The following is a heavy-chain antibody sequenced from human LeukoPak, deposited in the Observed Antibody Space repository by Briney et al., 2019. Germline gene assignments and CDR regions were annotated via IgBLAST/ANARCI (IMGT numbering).Heavy chain of an antibody. J-gene: IGHJ6*02. D-gene: IGHD5-18*01. V-gene: IGHV3-23*01. CDR2: ISGSGGNT. CDR3: ARVDTAVVGYYYGMDV. CDR1: GFTFSSYT. Sequence: PGGSLRLSCAASGFTFSSYTMSWVRQAPGKGLEWVSAISGSGGNTYYADSVKGRFTISRDNSKNTLYLQMDTLRAEDTAVYYCARVDTAVVGYYYGMDVWGQGTTVTVSS.